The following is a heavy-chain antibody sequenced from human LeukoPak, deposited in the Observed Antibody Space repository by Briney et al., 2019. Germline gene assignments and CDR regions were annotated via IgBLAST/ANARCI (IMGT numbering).Heavy chain of an antibody. Sequence: ASVKVSCKASGYTFTGYYIHWVRQAPGQGLEWIGWISPYSGNTNYAQNFQGRVTMTTDTSTNTAYMELRSLRSDDTAVYYCARISIKTVVLGATKVDFGYWGQGALVTVSS. D-gene: IGHD2-15*01. CDR2: ISPYSGNT. J-gene: IGHJ4*02. CDR3: ARISIKTVVLGATKVDFGY. V-gene: IGHV1-18*04. CDR1: GYTFTGYY.